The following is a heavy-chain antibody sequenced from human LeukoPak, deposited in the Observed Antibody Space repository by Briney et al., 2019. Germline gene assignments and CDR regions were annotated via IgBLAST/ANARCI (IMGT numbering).Heavy chain of an antibody. CDR3: ARVGRWLQLGQYYFDY. J-gene: IGHJ4*02. D-gene: IGHD5-24*01. V-gene: IGHV3-7*04. CDR2: IKQGGSEK. CDR1: VCTFSSNR. Sequence: GSLRLSCVTSVCTFSSNRTSGVRQAPGKGRDWVANIKQGGSEKYNVDSVRGRFTISTDKANNSPYLKMNSLRADDKSVYNLARVGRWLQLGQYYFDYWGQGNLVTVSS.